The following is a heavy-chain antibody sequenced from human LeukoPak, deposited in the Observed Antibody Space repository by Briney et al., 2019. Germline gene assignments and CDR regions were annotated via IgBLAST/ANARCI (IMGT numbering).Heavy chain of an antibody. CDR2: ISGSGGST. D-gene: IGHD3-22*01. CDR1: GFTFSSYA. J-gene: IGHJ4*02. V-gene: IGHV3-23*01. CDR3: AKCDYDSSGYEDY. Sequence: GGALRLSCAASGFTFSSYAMSWVRQAPGKGLEWVSAISGSGGSTYYADSVKGRFTISRDNSKNTLYLQMNSLRAEDTAVYYCAKCDYDSSGYEDYWGQGTLVTVSS.